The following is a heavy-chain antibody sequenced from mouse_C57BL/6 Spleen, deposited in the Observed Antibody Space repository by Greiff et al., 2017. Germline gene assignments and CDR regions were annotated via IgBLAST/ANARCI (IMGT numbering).Heavy chain of an antibody. D-gene: IGHD2-5*01. J-gene: IGHJ4*01. Sequence: QVQLQQPGAELVRPGSLVKLSCKASGYTFTSYWMDWVKQRPGQGLEWIGNIYPSDSETHYNQKFKDKATLTVDKSSSTAYMQLSSLTSEDSAVYYCARSFSNLGWDYWGQGTSVTVSS. CDR3: ARSFSNLGWDY. V-gene: IGHV1-61*01. CDR1: GYTFTSYW. CDR2: IYPSDSET.